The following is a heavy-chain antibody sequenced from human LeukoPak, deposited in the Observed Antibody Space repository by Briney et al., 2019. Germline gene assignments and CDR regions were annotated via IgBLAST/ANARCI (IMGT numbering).Heavy chain of an antibody. CDR3: ARDRWYYDTSGYSASSYYNGMDV. Sequence: GGSLRLSCAASGFTFSNYWMSWVRQAPGKGLEWVAKIKQDESEKYYVDSVKGRFTISRDNAKNSLYLQMNSLRAEDTAVYYCARDRWYYDTSGYSASSYYNGMDVWGQGTTVTVSS. CDR1: GFTFSNYW. V-gene: IGHV3-7*01. CDR2: IKQDESEK. J-gene: IGHJ6*02. D-gene: IGHD3-22*01.